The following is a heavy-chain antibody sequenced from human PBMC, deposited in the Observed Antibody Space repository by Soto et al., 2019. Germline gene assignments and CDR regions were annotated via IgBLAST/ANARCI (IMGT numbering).Heavy chain of an antibody. D-gene: IGHD3-22*01. J-gene: IGHJ6*02. CDR1: GYTFTSNY. Sequence: SVKVTCKESGYTFTSNYRHWVRQAPGQGLEWMGIINPSGGSTRYAQKFQGRVTMTRDTSTSTVYMELSSLRSEDTAVYYCARAQPRLDYYDSSGNYYYYGMDVWGQGTTVTVSS. CDR2: INPSGGST. CDR3: ARAQPRLDYYDSSGNYYYYGMDV. V-gene: IGHV1-46*01.